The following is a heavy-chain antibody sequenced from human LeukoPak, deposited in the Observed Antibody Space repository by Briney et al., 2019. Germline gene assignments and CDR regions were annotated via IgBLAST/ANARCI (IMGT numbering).Heavy chain of an antibody. Sequence: GGSLRLSCTASGFTFSRFGMRWVRQAPGKGLEWVAFIRYDGSSEYYVDSVKGRFTISRDDSKNTLHLQMNSLRAEDTAVYYCAKDRELELPFDYWGQGTLVTVSS. CDR1: GFTFSRFG. V-gene: IGHV3-30*02. J-gene: IGHJ4*02. D-gene: IGHD1-7*01. CDR3: AKDRELELPFDY. CDR2: IRYDGSSE.